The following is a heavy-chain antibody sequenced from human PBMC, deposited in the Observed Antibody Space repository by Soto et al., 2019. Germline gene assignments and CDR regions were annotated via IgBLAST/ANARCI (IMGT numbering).Heavy chain of an antibody. Sequence: GGSLRLSCAASGFTFSTYGMHWVRQAPGKGLEWVALISFDASNKYYADSVKGRFTISRDNSKNTLFLLMDSLRAEDTAVYYCAKEHDNSDYYYYGMDVWGQGTTVTVSS. CDR3: AKEHDNSDYYYYGMDV. V-gene: IGHV3-30*18. J-gene: IGHJ6*02. D-gene: IGHD3-22*01. CDR2: ISFDASNK. CDR1: GFTFSTYG.